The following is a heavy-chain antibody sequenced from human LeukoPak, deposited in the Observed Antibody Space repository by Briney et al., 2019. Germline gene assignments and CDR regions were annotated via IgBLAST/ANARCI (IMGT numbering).Heavy chain of an antibody. CDR1: GFTFSSYS. V-gene: IGHV3-21*01. J-gene: IGHJ6*03. Sequence: GGSLRLSCAASGFTFSSYSMNWVRQAPGKGLEWVSSISSSSSYIYYADSVKGRFTISRDNAKNSLYLQMNSLRAEDTAVYYCARVSSGYSSSWSYYYYYMDVWGRGTTVTVSS. D-gene: IGHD6-13*01. CDR2: ISSSSSYI. CDR3: ARVSSGYSSSWSYYYYYMDV.